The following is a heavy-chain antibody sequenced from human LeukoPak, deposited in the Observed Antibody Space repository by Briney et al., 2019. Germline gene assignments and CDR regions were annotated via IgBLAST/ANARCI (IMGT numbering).Heavy chain of an antibody. CDR1: GFTVSSNY. J-gene: IGHJ4*02. V-gene: IGHV3-53*01. CDR2: IYSGGST. CDR3: ARLMVRGVIEDY. Sequence: GGSLRLSCAASGFTVSSNYMSWVRQAPGKGLEWVSVIYSGGSTYYADSVKGRFTISRDNSKNTLYLQMNSLRAEDTAVYYCARLMVRGVIEDYWGQGTLVTVSS. D-gene: IGHD3-10*01.